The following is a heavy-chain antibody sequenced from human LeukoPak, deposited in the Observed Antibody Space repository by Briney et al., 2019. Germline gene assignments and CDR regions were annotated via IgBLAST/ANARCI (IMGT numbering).Heavy chain of an antibody. V-gene: IGHV3-21*01. CDR1: GFTSSSYS. J-gene: IGHJ4*02. CDR3: ARVPLWFGDDGGN. D-gene: IGHD3-10*01. CDR2: ISSSSSYI. Sequence: PGGSLRLSCAASGFTSSSYSMNWVRQAPGKGLEWVSSISSSSSYIYYADSVKGRFTISRDNAKNSLYLQMNSLRAEDTAVYYCARVPLWFGDDGGNWGQGTLVTVSS.